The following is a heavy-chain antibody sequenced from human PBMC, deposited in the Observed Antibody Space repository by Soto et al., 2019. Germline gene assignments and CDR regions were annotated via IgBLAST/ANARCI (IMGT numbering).Heavy chain of an antibody. V-gene: IGHV3-21*01. J-gene: IGHJ6*02. Sequence: GALRLSCAASGFTFSSYSMNWVRQAPGKGLEWVSSISCSSSYIYYAGSVKGRFTISRDNAKNSLYLQMNSLRAEDTAVYYCARDLIKQWLPQRAEYGMDVWGQGTTVTVSS. CDR2: ISCSSSYI. CDR1: GFTFSSYS. D-gene: IGHD6-19*01. CDR3: ARDLIKQWLPQRAEYGMDV.